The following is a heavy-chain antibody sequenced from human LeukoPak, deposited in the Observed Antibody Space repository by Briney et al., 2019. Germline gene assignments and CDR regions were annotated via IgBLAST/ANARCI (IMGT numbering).Heavy chain of an antibody. CDR1: GGSISSYY. CDR3: ARVKGVVAVNWFDP. Sequence: SETLSLTCTVSGGSISSYYWSWIRQPPGKGLEWIGYIYYSGSTNYSPSLKSRVTISVDTSKNQFSLKLSSVTAADTAVYYCARVKGVVAVNWFDPWGQGTLVTVSS. J-gene: IGHJ5*02. V-gene: IGHV4-59*01. D-gene: IGHD2-15*01. CDR2: IYYSGST.